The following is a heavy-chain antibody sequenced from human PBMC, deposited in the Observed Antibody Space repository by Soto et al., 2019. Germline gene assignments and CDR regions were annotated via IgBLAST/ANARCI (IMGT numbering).Heavy chain of an antibody. D-gene: IGHD2-2*01. V-gene: IGHV1-69*13. CDR2: IIPIFGTA. J-gene: IGHJ5*02. Sequence: SVKVSCKASGGTFSSYAISWVRQAPGQGLKWMGGIIPIFGTANYAQKFQGRVTITADESTSTAYMELSSLRSEDTAVYYCARGLPQRDIVVVPAVNNWFDPWGQGTLVTVSS. CDR3: ARGLPQRDIVVVPAVNNWFDP. CDR1: GGTFSSYA.